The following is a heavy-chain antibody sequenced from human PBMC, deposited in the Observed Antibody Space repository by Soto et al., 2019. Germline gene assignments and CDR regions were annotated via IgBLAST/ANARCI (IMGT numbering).Heavy chain of an antibody. Sequence: EVQLLESGGGLVQPGGSLRLSCAASGLSFTSYAMSWVRQAPGKGLEWVSGISGSGGNIYYADPVKGRFTISSDSSKNTLYLQMASMRAEDTAVYYCAQGRGAYSDGGFDYWGPGTLVTVSS. J-gene: IGHJ4*02. CDR3: AQGRGAYSDGGFDY. CDR1: GLSFTSYA. CDR2: ISGSGGNI. D-gene: IGHD5-18*01. V-gene: IGHV3-23*01.